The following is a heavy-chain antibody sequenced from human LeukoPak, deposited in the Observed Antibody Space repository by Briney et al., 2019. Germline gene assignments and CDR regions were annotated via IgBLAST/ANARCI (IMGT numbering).Heavy chain of an antibody. Sequence: GGSLRLSCAASGFTFSSYGMHWVRQAPGKGLVWVSRINSDGSSTSYADSVKGRFTISRDNAKNTLYLQMNSLRAEDTAVYYCARDDNYYDSSGYYDYWGQGTLVTVSS. J-gene: IGHJ4*02. CDR2: INSDGSST. D-gene: IGHD3-22*01. CDR1: GFTFSSYG. CDR3: ARDDNYYDSSGYYDY. V-gene: IGHV3-74*01.